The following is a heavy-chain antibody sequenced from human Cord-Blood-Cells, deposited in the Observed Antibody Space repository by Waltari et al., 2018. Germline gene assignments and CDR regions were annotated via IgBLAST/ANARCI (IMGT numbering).Heavy chain of an antibody. J-gene: IGHJ4*02. CDR1: GFTFGDYA. CDR2: IRSKAYGGTT. Sequence: EVQLVESGGGLVQPGRSLRLSCTASGFTFGDYAMSWFRQAPGKGLGVVGFIRSKAYGGTTEYAASVKGRFTISRDDSKSIAYLQMNSLKTEDTAVYYCTRSIVATIDYWGQGTLVTVSS. D-gene: IGHD5-12*01. CDR3: TRSIVATIDY. V-gene: IGHV3-49*03.